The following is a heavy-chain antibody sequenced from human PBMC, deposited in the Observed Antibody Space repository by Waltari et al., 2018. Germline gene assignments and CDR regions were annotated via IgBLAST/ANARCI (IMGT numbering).Heavy chain of an antibody. Sequence: EVQLLESGGGLFTPGGSLRIPCEASGFTFGRTLLNWVRQAPGKVLEWVSSISPDSSYIYYAGSGKGRFTISRDNAKNSLYVQMSSLRAEDTAVYYCARVSGRLERYSDLDYWGQGTLVTVSS. CDR1: GFTFGRTL. V-gene: IGHV3-21*01. CDR3: ARVSGRLERYSDLDY. D-gene: IGHD1-1*01. CDR2: ISPDSSYI. J-gene: IGHJ4*02.